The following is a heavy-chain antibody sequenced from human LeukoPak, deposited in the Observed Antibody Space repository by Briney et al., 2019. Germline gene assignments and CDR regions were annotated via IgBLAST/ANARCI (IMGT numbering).Heavy chain of an antibody. CDR3: AKAYYYGSGSYRPDAFDI. D-gene: IGHD3-10*01. V-gene: IGHV3-30*18. Sequence: GGSLRLSCAASGFTFSSYGMHWVRQAPGKGLEWVAVISYDGSSKYYADSVKGRFTISRDNSKNTLYLQMNSLRAEDTAVYYCAKAYYYGSGSYRPDAFDIWGQGTMVTVSS. CDR2: ISYDGSSK. J-gene: IGHJ3*02. CDR1: GFTFSSYG.